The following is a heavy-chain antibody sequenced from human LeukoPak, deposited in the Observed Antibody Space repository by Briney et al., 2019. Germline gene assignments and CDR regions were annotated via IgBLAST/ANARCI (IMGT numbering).Heavy chain of an antibody. V-gene: IGHV3-11*04. CDR1: GFTFNDSF. D-gene: IGHD4-17*01. Sequence: GGSLRLSCAASGFTFNDSFMSWIRQAPGKGLQWLVYINGSGSNLYYADAVRGRFTISRDNAKNSLYLQMNSLRAEDTAVYYCARRDYDSYFDYWGQGTLVTVSS. CDR3: ARRDYDSYFDY. CDR2: INGSGSNL. J-gene: IGHJ4*02.